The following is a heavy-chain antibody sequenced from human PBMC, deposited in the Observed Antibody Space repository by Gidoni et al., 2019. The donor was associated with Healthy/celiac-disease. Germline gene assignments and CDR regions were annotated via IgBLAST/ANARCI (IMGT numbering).Heavy chain of an antibody. CDR3: ARAPRGYYDSSGYWKWFDP. D-gene: IGHD3-22*01. V-gene: IGHV1-69*01. CDR1: GGPFSSYA. Sequence: QVQLVQSRAEVQHPGSSADVSCTASGGPFSSYALSWVRQAPGQGLEGMGGIIPIFGTANYAKKFQGRVTITADESTSTAYMELSSLRSEDTAVYYCARAPRGYYDSSGYWKWFDPWGQGTLVTVSS. J-gene: IGHJ5*02. CDR2: IIPIFGTA.